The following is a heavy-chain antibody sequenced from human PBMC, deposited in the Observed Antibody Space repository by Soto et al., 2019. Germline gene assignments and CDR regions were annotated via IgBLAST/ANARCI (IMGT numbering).Heavy chain of an antibody. D-gene: IGHD3-10*01. CDR3: AKGRGGSGSTTPRVDF. Sequence: EVQLLESGGGLVQPGGSLRLSCAASGFTFNNYAMTWVRQAPGKGLEWVSAISGGGNTTSYADSVKGRFTVSRDGSKDTPYLTMSSLRAEDTALYYCAKGRGGSGSTTPRVDFWGQGTLVTVSS. V-gene: IGHV3-23*01. CDR2: ISGGGNTT. J-gene: IGHJ4*02. CDR1: GFTFNNYA.